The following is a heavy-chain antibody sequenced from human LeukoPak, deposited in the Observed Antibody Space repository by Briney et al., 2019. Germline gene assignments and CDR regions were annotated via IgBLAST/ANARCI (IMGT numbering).Heavy chain of an antibody. V-gene: IGHV1-46*01. CDR2: INPSGGST. D-gene: IGHD6-19*01. CDR3: GRIRRGSCWDGSGGDY. Sequence: GASVKVSCKASGYTFTSYYMHWVRQAPGQGLEWMGIINPSGGSTSYAQKFQGRVTMTRDMSTSTVYMELSSLRSEDTAVYYCGRIRRGSCWDGSGGDYWGQGTLVTVSS. J-gene: IGHJ4*02. CDR1: GYTFTSYY.